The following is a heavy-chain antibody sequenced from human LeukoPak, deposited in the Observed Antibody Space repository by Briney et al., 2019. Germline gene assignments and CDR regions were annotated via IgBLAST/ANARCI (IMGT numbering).Heavy chain of an antibody. Sequence: SETLSLTCTVSGYSISSGYYWGWIRQPPGKGLEWIGSIYHSGSTYYNPSLKSRVTMSVDTSKNQFSLKLSSVTAADTAVYYCARGFTLYDYGDYYDAFDIWGQGTMVTVSS. CDR3: ARGFTLYDYGDYYDAFDI. D-gene: IGHD4-17*01. CDR2: IYHSGST. V-gene: IGHV4-38-2*02. CDR1: GYSISSGYY. J-gene: IGHJ3*02.